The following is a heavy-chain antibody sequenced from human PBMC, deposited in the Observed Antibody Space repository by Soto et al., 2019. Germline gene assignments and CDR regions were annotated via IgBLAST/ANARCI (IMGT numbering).Heavy chain of an antibody. V-gene: IGHV4-59*01. CDR1: GGSISTYY. D-gene: IGHD6-19*01. CDR3: ARETYSSGWYYWFDP. Sequence: RSLTCTFSGGSISTYYWSWIRQPPGKGLEWIGYIYYSGSTNYNPSLKSRVTISLDTSKNQFSLRLSSVTAADTAVYYCARETYSSGWYYWFDPWGQGTQVTVSS. J-gene: IGHJ5*02. CDR2: IYYSGST.